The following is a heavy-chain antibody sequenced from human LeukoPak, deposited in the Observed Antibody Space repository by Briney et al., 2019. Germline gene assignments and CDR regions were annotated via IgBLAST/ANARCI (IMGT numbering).Heavy chain of an antibody. V-gene: IGHV4-59*01. Sequence: ASETLSLTCTVSGGSISSYYWSWSRQPPGKGLEWIGYVSYSGSTNYNPSLKSRVTISVDTSTNQFSLKLSSVTAADTAVYYCARNVGGLRGFEYWGQGTLVTVSS. CDR1: GGSISSYY. J-gene: IGHJ4*02. CDR2: VSYSGST. D-gene: IGHD3-10*01. CDR3: ARNVGGLRGFEY.